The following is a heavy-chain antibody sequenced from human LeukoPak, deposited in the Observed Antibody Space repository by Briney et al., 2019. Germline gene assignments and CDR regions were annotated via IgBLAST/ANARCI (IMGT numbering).Heavy chain of an antibody. J-gene: IGHJ4*01. CDR1: GFTFYGYI. CDR3: ARMREHPSHLDY. V-gene: IGHV3-21*01. Sequence: AGSLILFSTASGFTFYGYIMNLVRQAPGKGLEWVSSISTSSSYIYYADSVKGRFTISRNIPKNSLYLQMNSLRAEDTAVYYCARMREHPSHLDYWNPGNRVIVSS. D-gene: IGHD1/OR15-1a*01. CDR2: ISTSSSYI.